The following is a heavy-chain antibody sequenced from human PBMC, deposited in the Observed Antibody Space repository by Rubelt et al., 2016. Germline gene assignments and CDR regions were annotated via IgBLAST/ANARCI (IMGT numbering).Heavy chain of an antibody. Sequence: QLQLQESGPGLVKPSETLSLTCAVYGGSFSGYYWSWIRQPPGKGLEWIGEINHSGGISYNPSLKRRVTISVDTSKNQISLKWGSVTAAETAVDYCARGWVGSYQFYYYYGMDVWGRGATVTVSS. CDR3: ARGWVGSYQFYYYYGMDV. CDR2: INHSGGI. D-gene: IGHD1-26*01. J-gene: IGHJ6*02. V-gene: IGHV4-34*01. CDR1: GGSFSGYY.